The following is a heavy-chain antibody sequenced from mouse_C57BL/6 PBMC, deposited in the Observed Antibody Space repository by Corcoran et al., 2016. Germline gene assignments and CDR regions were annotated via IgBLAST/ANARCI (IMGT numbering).Heavy chain of an antibody. J-gene: IGHJ2*01. CDR3: ARQAPYLDY. Sequence: QVQLKQSGAELVRPGASVKLSCKASGYTFTDYYINWVKQRPGQGLEWIARIYPGSGNTYYNEKFKGKATLTAETSSSTAYMQLSSLTSEDSAVYFCARQAPYLDYGGQGTTLAVSS. V-gene: IGHV1-76*01. CDR1: GYTFTDYY. CDR2: IYPGSGNT.